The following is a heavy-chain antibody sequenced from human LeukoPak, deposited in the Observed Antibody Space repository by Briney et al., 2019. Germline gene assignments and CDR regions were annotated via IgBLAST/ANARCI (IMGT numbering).Heavy chain of an antibody. CDR3: ARSSSRYSSGWYGAWFDP. CDR2: INAGNANT. V-gene: IGHV1-3*01. CDR1: GYTFTSYA. Sequence: ASVKVSCKASGYTFTSYAMHWVRQAPGQRLEWMGWINAGNANTKYSQKFQGRVTITRDTSASTAYMELSSLRSEDTAVYYCARSSSRYSSGWYGAWFDPWGQGTLVTVSS. J-gene: IGHJ5*02. D-gene: IGHD6-19*01.